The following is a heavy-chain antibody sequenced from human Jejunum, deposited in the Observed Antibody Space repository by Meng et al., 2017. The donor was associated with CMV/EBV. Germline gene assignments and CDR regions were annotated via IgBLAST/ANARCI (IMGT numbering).Heavy chain of an antibody. J-gene: IGHJ4*02. D-gene: IGHD6-13*01. Sequence: ASGFPVGSHYMSWVRQAPGKGLEWVSVIYSGGSTYYADSVKGRFTISRDNSKNTLYLQMNSLRAEDTAMYYCARETGSISYRYFDYWGQGALVTVSS. CDR2: IYSGGST. CDR1: GFPVGSHY. CDR3: ARETGSISYRYFDY. V-gene: IGHV3-53*01.